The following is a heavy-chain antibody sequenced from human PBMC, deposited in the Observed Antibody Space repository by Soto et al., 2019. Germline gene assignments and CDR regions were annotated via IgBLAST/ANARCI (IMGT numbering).Heavy chain of an antibody. V-gene: IGHV4-34*01. D-gene: IGHD2-2*01. Sequence: SETLSLTCAVYGGSFSCYYWSWIRQPPGKGLEWIGEINHSGSTNYNPSLKSRVTISVDTSKNQFSLKLSSVTAADTAVYYCGRGGXPNIVVVPAANSDDAFDIWGQGTMATVS. CDR3: GRGGXPNIVVVPAANSDDAFDI. CDR2: INHSGST. CDR1: GGSFSCYY. J-gene: IGHJ3*02.